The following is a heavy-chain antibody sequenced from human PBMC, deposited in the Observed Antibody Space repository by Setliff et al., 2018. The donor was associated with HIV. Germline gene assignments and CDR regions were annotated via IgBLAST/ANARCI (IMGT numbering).Heavy chain of an antibody. CDR2: IYYSRNT. CDR1: GASIRGHY. CDR3: ARSLVPSGYYYGRHAFDI. V-gene: IGHV4-59*08. J-gene: IGHJ3*02. Sequence: SETLSLTCSVSGASIRGHYWSWIRQSPGKGLEWIGNIYYSRNTNYNPSFKSRVTISGDTSKNQFSLRGNSVTAADTAVDYCARSLVPSGYYYGRHAFDIWGQGTKVTVSS. D-gene: IGHD3-22*01.